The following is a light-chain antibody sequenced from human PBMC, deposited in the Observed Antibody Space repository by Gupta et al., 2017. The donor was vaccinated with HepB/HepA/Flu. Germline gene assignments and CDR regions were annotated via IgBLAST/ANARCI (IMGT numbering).Light chain of an antibody. CDR2: QDS. CDR3: QAWDSSTYVV. CDR1: KLGDKY. Sequence: SYELTQQPSVSVSPGQTASITCSGDKLGDKYACWCQQKPGQSRMLVIYQDSKRPSGIPERFSGSNSGNTATLTISGTQAMDEADYYCQAWDSSTYVVFGGGTKLTVL. V-gene: IGLV3-1*01. J-gene: IGLJ2*01.